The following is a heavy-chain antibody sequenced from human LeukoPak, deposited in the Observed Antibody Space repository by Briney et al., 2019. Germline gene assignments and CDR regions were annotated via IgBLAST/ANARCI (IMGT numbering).Heavy chain of an antibody. CDR2: INPSGGDT. CDR1: GYTFTTYY. Sequence: ASVKVSCKASGYTFTTYYMRWVRQAPGQGLEWMGIINPSGGDTAYAQKFHGRVTIIRDTSTSTVYMDLSSLTSEDTAVYYCARGPHSSSWPDIPRDYWGQGTLVTVAS. D-gene: IGHD6-13*01. CDR3: ARGPHSSSWPDIPRDY. V-gene: IGHV1-46*01. J-gene: IGHJ4*02.